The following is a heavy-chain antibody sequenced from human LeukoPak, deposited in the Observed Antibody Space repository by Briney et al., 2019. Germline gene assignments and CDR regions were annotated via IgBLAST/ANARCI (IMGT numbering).Heavy chain of an antibody. CDR2: IYYSGST. V-gene: IGHV4-59*01. Sequence: SETLSLTCTVSGGSISSYYWSWIRQPPGKGLEWIGYIYYSGSTTYNPSLKSRVTISLDTSKNQFSLKLSSVTAADTALYYCARSGYREGADALDIWGQGTMVTVSS. D-gene: IGHD5-18*01. CDR1: GGSISSYY. CDR3: ARSGYREGADALDI. J-gene: IGHJ3*02.